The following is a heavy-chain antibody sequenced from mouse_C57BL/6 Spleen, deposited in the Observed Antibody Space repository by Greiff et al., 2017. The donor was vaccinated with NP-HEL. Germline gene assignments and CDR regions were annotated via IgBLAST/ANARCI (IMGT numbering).Heavy chain of an antibody. Sequence: QVQLKQSGPGLVQPSHSLSITCTVSGFSLTSYGVHWVRQSPGKGLEWLGVIWRGGSTDYNAAFMSRLRLPTDNSKSQVFFKMNRLQADDTAIYYCAKKDYDYGGGAMDYWGQGTSVTVSS. J-gene: IGHJ4*01. V-gene: IGHV2-5*01. CDR2: IWRGGST. D-gene: IGHD2-4*01. CDR3: AKKDYDYGGGAMDY. CDR1: GFSLTSYG.